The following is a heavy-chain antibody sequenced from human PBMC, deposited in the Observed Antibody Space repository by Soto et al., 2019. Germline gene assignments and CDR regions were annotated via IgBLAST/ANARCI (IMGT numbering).Heavy chain of an antibody. CDR3: ARGTPDYYDSSGYYYYYGMDV. D-gene: IGHD3-22*01. V-gene: IGHV4-34*01. J-gene: IGHJ6*02. Sequence: SETLSLTCAVYGGSFSGYYWSWIRQPPGKGLEWIGEINHSGSTNYNPSLKSRVTISVDTSKNQFSLKLSSVTAADTAVYYCARGTPDYYDSSGYYYYYGMDVWGQGTTVTVSS. CDR2: INHSGST. CDR1: GGSFSGYY.